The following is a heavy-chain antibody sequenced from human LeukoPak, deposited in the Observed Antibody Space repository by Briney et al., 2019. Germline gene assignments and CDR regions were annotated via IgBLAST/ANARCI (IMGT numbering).Heavy chain of an antibody. J-gene: IGHJ5*02. V-gene: IGHV1-8*01. CDR2: MNPNSGNT. CDR1: GYTFTSYD. D-gene: IGHD5-18*01. Sequence: GASVKVSCKASGYTFTSYDINWVRQATGQGLEWMGWMNPNSGNTGYAQKFQGRATMTRNTSISTAYMELSSLRSEDTAVYYCARGPSIVDTAMVFRNWFDPWGQGTLVTVSS. CDR3: ARGPSIVDTAMVFRNWFDP.